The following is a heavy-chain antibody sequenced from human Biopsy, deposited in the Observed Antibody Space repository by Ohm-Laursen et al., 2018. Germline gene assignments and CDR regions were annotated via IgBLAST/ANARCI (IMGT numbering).Heavy chain of an antibody. CDR1: GDSVSSGSFY. CDR2: IYGRGSTA. D-gene: IGHD6-19*01. Sequence: PSDTLSLTCTVSGDSVSSGSFYWTWIRQPPGQGLEYIGYIYGRGSTANYNPSLESRVTMSVDMPKNQFSLKLSSVTAADTAIYYCARGMRSSGWPYFDSWGQGTLVTVSS. CDR3: ARGMRSSGWPYFDS. V-gene: IGHV4-61*01. J-gene: IGHJ4*02.